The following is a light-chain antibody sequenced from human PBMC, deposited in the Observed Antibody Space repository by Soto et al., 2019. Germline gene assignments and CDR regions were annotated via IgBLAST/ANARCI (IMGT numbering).Light chain of an antibody. CDR2: GTS. CDR1: QGISSW. V-gene: IGKV1-12*01. CDR3: QQTNRFPRT. J-gene: IGKJ4*01. Sequence: DIQMTQSPSFVSASVGDRVTITCRASQGISSWLASYQQKPGEAPNLLIYGTSSLHSGVPSRFSGSGSGTDFTLTISSLQPEDFATYYCQQTNRFPRTFGGGTKVEIK.